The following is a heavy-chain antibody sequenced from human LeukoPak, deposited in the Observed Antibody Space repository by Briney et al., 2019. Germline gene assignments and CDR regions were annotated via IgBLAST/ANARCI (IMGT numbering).Heavy chain of an antibody. CDR2: VYYRGST. Sequence: SETLSLTCTVSGGSISSIDSYWGWIRQPPGKGLEWIGRVYYRGSTLFNPSLKSRVSLSVDTSKNQFSLKMTSMSAADTAVYYCARAQYNSLDYWGQGTLVTVSS. D-gene: IGHD1-14*01. V-gene: IGHV4-39*07. CDR3: ARAQYNSLDY. J-gene: IGHJ4*02. CDR1: GGSISSIDSY.